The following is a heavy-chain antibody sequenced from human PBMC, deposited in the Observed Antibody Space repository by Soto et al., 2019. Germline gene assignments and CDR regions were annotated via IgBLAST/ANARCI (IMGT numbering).Heavy chain of an antibody. CDR2: ISYDGSTK. J-gene: IGHJ6*02. Sequence: QVQLVESGGGVVQPGRSLRLSCAASGFTFSSHTMHWVRQSPGKGLEWVAVISYDGSTKYYADSVKGRLNISRDNSKNTLYLQMNSLRAADTAVYYCAAMVNPEGYYGMDVWGQGTTVTVSS. CDR1: GFTFSSHT. D-gene: IGHD5-18*01. V-gene: IGHV3-30*04. CDR3: AAMVNPEGYYGMDV.